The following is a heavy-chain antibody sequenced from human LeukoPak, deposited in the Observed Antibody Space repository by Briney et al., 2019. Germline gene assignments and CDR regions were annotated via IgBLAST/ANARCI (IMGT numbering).Heavy chain of an antibody. CDR3: ARLGYCSSTSCRRTDFDY. V-gene: IGHV4-34*01. CDR1: GGSFSGYY. Sequence: SETLSLTCAVYGGSFSGYYWSWIRQPPGKGLEWIGEINHSGSTNYNPSLKSRVTISVDTSKNQFSLKLSSVTAADTAVYYCARLGYCSSTSCRRTDFDYWGQGNLVTVSS. D-gene: IGHD2-2*01. J-gene: IGHJ4*02. CDR2: INHSGST.